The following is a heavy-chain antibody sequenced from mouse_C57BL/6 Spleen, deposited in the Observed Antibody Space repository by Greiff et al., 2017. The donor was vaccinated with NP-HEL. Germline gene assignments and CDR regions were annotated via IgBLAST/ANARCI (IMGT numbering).Heavy chain of an antibody. CDR2: IYPRSGNT. CDR3: ARPHSSGYDFDY. J-gene: IGHJ2*01. Sequence: QVQLQQSGAELARPGASVKLSCKASGYTFTSYGISWVKQRTGQGLEWIGEIYPRSGNTYYNEKFKGKATLTADKSSSTAYMELRSLTSEDSAVYFCARPHSSGYDFDYWGQGTTLTVSS. CDR1: GYTFTSYG. V-gene: IGHV1-81*01. D-gene: IGHD3-2*02.